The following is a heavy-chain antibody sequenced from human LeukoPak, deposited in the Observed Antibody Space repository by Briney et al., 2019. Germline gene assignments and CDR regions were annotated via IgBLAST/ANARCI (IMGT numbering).Heavy chain of an antibody. CDR3: ARIPTNAVPAAHNGFDV. J-gene: IGHJ3*01. V-gene: IGHV3-48*03. D-gene: IGHD2-2*01. CDR1: GFTFSSYE. CDR2: ISSSGSTI. Sequence: AGGSLRLSCAASGFTFSSYEMNWVRQAPGKGLEWVSYISSSGSTIYYADSVKGRFTISRDNAKNSLYLQMNSLRAEDTAVYYCARIPTNAVPAAHNGFDVWGQGTMLTVSS.